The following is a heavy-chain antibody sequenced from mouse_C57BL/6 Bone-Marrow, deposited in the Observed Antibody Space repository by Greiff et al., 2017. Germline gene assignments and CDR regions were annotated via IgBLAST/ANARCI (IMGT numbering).Heavy chain of an antibody. Sequence: QVHLQQSGAELVKPGASVKISCKASGYAFSSYWMNWVKQRPGKGLEWIGQIYPGDGDTNYNGKFKGKATLTADKSSSTAYMQLSSLTSEDSAVYFCARSGIYYYGGFAYWGQGTLVTVSA. CDR2: IYPGDGDT. V-gene: IGHV1-80*01. J-gene: IGHJ3*01. D-gene: IGHD1-1*01. CDR1: GYAFSSYW. CDR3: ARSGIYYYGGFAY.